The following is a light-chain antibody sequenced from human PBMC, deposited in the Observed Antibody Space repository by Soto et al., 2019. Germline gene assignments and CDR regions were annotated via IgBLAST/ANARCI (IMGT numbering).Light chain of an antibody. CDR1: QRITSY. CDR2: AAS. CDR3: QQSYTAPYT. Sequence: DIQMTQSPSSLAASVGASVTLTCRASQRITSYLNWYQQRLGKAPKLLIFAASNLKSGVPSRFSGNGFGTVFTLSITSLQPEDFATYYCQQSYTAPYTFGQGTKLEIK. J-gene: IGKJ2*01. V-gene: IGKV1-39*01.